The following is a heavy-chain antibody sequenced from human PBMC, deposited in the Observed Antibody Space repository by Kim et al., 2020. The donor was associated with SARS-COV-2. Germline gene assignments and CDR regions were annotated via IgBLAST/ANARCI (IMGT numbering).Heavy chain of an antibody. V-gene: IGHV4-34*01. CDR2: INHSGST. J-gene: IGHJ6*02. CDR1: GGSFSGYY. Sequence: SETLSLTCAVYGGSFSGYYWSWIRQPPGKGLEWIGEINHSGSTNYNPSLKSRVTISVDTSKNQFSLKLSSVTAADTAVYYCARARRDAPNSWYYYYYGMDVWGQGTTVTVSS. CDR3: ARARRDAPNSWYYYYYGMDV. D-gene: IGHD6-13*01.